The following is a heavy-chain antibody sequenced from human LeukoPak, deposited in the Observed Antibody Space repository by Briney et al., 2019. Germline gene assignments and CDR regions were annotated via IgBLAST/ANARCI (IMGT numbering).Heavy chain of an antibody. Sequence: PGGSLRLSCAASGFTVSGNYMSWVRLAPGKGLEWVSLISAANIAYYADSVKGRFTISRDNSKNTLSLQMNSLRAEDTAVYYCAKDTFAFGVVTNSRFDYWGQGTLVTVSS. CDR3: AKDTFAFGVVTNSRFDY. CDR2: ISAANIA. J-gene: IGHJ4*02. V-gene: IGHV3-53*05. D-gene: IGHD3-3*01. CDR1: GFTVSGNY.